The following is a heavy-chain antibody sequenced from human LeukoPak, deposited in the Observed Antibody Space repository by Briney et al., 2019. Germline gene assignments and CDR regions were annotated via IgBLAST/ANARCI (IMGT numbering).Heavy chain of an antibody. J-gene: IGHJ4*02. CDR2: ISGSGGST. CDR3: TNGTIWLPFDY. Sequence: PGGSLRLSCAASGFTFSNYAMSWARQAPGKGLEWVSAISGSGGSTYYADSVKGRFTISRDNSKNTLYLQMNSLRAEYTAVYYCTNGTIWLPFDYWGQGTLVTVSS. CDR1: GFTFSNYA. V-gene: IGHV3-23*01. D-gene: IGHD5-18*01.